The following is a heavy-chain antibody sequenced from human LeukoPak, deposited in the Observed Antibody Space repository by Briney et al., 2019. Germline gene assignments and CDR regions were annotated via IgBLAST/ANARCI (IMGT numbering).Heavy chain of an antibody. J-gene: IGHJ4*02. Sequence: ASVKVSCKASGYTLTGYHIHWVRQAPGQGLEWMGRINPNSGDTNYAQKFQGRVTMTRDTSISTAYVELSRLRSDDTAVYYCARDYCSSTSCLFDYWGQGTLVTVSS. D-gene: IGHD2-2*01. CDR1: GYTLTGYH. CDR3: ARDYCSSTSCLFDY. V-gene: IGHV1-2*06. CDR2: INPNSGDT.